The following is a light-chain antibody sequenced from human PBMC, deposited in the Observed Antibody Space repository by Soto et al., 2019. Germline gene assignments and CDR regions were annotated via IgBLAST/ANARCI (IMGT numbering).Light chain of an antibody. CDR3: QQSYSNSYT. V-gene: IGKV1-39*01. J-gene: IGKJ2*01. CDR2: SAS. Sequence: DIQLTQSPSSLSASVGDRVTITCLASQSMSDSLNWYQQKSGKAPKLLIYSASSLESGVPSRFSGSGSGTDFTLTISSLQPEDFGTYFCQQSYSNSYTFGQGTTLEIK. CDR1: QSMSDS.